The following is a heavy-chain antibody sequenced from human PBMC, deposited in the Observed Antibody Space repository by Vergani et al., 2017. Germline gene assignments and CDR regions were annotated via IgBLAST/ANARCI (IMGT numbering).Heavy chain of an antibody. V-gene: IGHV1-69*01. CDR2: ILPLFGTP. Sequence: QVQLVQSGAEVKKPGSSVKVSCKSSGGTFSNHVLAWVRQAPGQGLEWMGGILPLFGTPTYAQRFQGRVTITADESTTTAYMELTSLTSEDSAMYYCARDGGRGVEVPAAIRYYYSYMDVWGEGTTVTVSS. J-gene: IGHJ6*03. CDR1: GGTFSNHV. D-gene: IGHD2-2*01. CDR3: ARDGGRGVEVPAAIRYYYSYMDV.